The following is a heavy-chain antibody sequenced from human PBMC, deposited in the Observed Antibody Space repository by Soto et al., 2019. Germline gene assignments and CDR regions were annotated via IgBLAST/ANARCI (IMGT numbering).Heavy chain of an antibody. Sequence: QVQLVQSGAEVKRPGSSVKVSCESSGDTFNSYVISWVRQAPGQGLEWMGGIIPIIGVPHYAQKFQGRVTSSALSSTRTAYMELTNLGFEDTALYYCARESLGAKGADHWGQGTLVTVSS. CDR3: ARESLGAKGADH. D-gene: IGHD3-16*01. CDR1: GDTFNSYV. CDR2: IIPIIGVP. J-gene: IGHJ4*02. V-gene: IGHV1-69*17.